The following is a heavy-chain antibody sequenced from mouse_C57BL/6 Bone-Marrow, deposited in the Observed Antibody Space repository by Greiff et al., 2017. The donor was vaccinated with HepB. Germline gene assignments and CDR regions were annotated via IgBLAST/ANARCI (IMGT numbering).Heavy chain of an antibody. CDR2: IYPGNSDN. CDR1: GYTFTSYW. D-gene: IGHD1-1*01. CDR3: TRSLFITTVVGYFDY. Sequence: VQLQQSGTVLARPGASVKMSCKTSGYTFTSYWMHWVKQRPGQGLEWIGAIYPGNSDNSYNQKFKGKAKLTAVTSASTAYMELSSLTNEDSAVYYCTRSLFITTVVGYFDYWGQGTTLTVSS. J-gene: IGHJ2*01. V-gene: IGHV1-5*01.